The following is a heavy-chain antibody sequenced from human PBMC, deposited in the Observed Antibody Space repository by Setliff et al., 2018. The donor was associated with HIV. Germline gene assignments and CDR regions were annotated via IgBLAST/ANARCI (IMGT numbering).Heavy chain of an antibody. CDR3: AGRRADAASFDY. D-gene: IGHD6-13*01. CDR1: AFTFSSYA. J-gene: IGHJ4*02. CDR2: VSGSGGNT. Sequence: GGSLRLSCAASAFTFSSYAMSWVRQAPGKGLEWVSGVSGSGGNTYYADSVRGRFTVSRDSSKNTVYLQMTSLRPEDTAVYYCAGRRADAASFDYWGQGTLVTVSS. V-gene: IGHV3-23*01.